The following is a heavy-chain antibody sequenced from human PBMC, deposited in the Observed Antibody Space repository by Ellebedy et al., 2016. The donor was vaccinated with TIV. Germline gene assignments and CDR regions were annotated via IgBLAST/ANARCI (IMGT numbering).Heavy chain of an antibody. Sequence: AASVKVSCKASGYTFTSYAMHWVRQAPGQRLEWMGWTNAGNGNTKYSQKFQGRVTITRDTSASTAYMELSSLRSEDTAVYYCARATVTRYYYYYYGMDVWGQGTTVTVSS. V-gene: IGHV1-3*01. CDR2: TNAGNGNT. CDR1: GYTFTSYA. D-gene: IGHD4-17*01. J-gene: IGHJ6*02. CDR3: ARATVTRYYYYYYGMDV.